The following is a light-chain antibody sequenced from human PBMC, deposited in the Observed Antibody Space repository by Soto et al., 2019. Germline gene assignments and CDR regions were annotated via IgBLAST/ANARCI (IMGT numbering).Light chain of an antibody. V-gene: IGKV3-20*01. J-gene: IGKJ4*01. CDR1: QGIGDT. CDR3: QQYGSSPLT. Sequence: EVVMTQSPATLSVSPGEGVTLSCRASQGIGDTLAWYQHKPGQAPRLLIYGASSRATGIPDRFSGSGSGTDFTLTISRLEPEDFAVYYCQQYGSSPLTFGGGTK. CDR2: GAS.